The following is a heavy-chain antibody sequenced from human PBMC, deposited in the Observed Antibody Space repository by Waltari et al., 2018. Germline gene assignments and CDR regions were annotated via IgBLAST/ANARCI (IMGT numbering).Heavy chain of an antibody. Sequence: QVQLVQSGAEVKKPGSSVKVSCKASGGTFSSYAISWVRQAPGQGLEWMGGIIPIFGTANYEQKFQGRVTITADESTSTAYMELSSLRSEDTAVYYCARELAAVAGTGNFDYWGQGTLVTVSS. CDR1: GGTFSSYA. V-gene: IGHV1-69*01. CDR3: ARELAAVAGTGNFDY. D-gene: IGHD6-19*01. J-gene: IGHJ4*02. CDR2: IIPIFGTA.